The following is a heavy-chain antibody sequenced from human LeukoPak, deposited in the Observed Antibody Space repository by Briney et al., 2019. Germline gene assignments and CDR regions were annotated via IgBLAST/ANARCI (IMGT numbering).Heavy chain of an antibody. CDR2: IIPIFGTA. Sequence: GASVKVSCKGSGGTFSSYAISWVRQAPGQGLEWMGGIIPIFGTANYAQKFQGRVTITTDESTSTAYMELSSLRSEDTAVYYCARVSDEGYYYYYMDVWGKGTTVTVSS. V-gene: IGHV1-69*05. CDR3: ARVSDEGYYYYYMDV. CDR1: GGTFSSYA. J-gene: IGHJ6*03.